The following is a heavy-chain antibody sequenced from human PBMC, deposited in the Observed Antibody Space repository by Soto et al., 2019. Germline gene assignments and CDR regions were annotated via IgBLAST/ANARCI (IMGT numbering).Heavy chain of an antibody. CDR3: AKDHASWNYKGLLDY. D-gene: IGHD1-7*01. CDR2: ISWNSGSI. J-gene: IGHJ4*02. Sequence: EVQLVESGGGLVQPGRSLRLSCAASGFTFDDYAMHCVRQAPGKGLEWVSGISWNSGSIGYADSVKGRFTISRDNAKNSLYLQMNSLRAEDTALYYCAKDHASWNYKGLLDYWGQGTLVTVSS. CDR1: GFTFDDYA. V-gene: IGHV3-9*01.